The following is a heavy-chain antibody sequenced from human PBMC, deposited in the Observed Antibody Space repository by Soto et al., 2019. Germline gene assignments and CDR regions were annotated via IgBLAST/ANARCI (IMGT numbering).Heavy chain of an antibody. CDR3: ARESYSSSLDYYYYYGMDV. Sequence: SVKVSCKASGGTFSSYAISWGRQAPGQGLEWMGGIIPIFGTANYAQKFQGRVTITADESTSTAYMELSSLRSEDTAVYYCARESYSSSLDYYYYYGMDVWGQGTTVTVSS. D-gene: IGHD6-6*01. CDR1: GGTFSSYA. V-gene: IGHV1-69*13. CDR2: IIPIFGTA. J-gene: IGHJ6*02.